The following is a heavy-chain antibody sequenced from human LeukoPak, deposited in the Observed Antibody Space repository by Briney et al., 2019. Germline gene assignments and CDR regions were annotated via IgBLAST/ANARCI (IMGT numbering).Heavy chain of an antibody. V-gene: IGHV4-4*07. CDR3: ARVAATGGVVFDY. D-gene: IGHD2-15*01. CDR1: GGSISSYY. Sequence: PSETLSLTCTVSGGSISSYYWSWIRRPAGKGLEWIGRIYTSGSTNYNPSLKSRVTMSVDTSKNQFSLKLSSVTAADTAVYYCARVAATGGVVFDYWGQGTLVTVSS. CDR2: IYTSGST. J-gene: IGHJ4*02.